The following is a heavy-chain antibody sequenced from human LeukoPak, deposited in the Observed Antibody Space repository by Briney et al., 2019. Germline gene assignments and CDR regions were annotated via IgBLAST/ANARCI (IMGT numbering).Heavy chain of an antibody. CDR1: GFTFSSYE. V-gene: IGHV3-48*03. D-gene: IGHD2-21*01. CDR2: ISSSGSTI. J-gene: IGHJ2*01. CDR3: ATKRGEPIVVFRARYWYFDL. Sequence: SGGSLRLSCAASGFTFSSYEMNWVRQAPGKGLEWVSHISSSGSTIYYADSVKGRFTVSRDNAKNSLYLQMNSLRAEDTAVYYCATKRGEPIVVFRARYWYFDLWGRGTLVTVSS.